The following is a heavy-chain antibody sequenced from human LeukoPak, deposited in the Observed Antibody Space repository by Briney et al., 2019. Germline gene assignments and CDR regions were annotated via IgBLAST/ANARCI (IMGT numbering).Heavy chain of an antibody. CDR1: GFTFSSHW. V-gene: IGHV3-7*05. D-gene: IGHD1-26*01. Sequence: GGSLRLSCAASGFTFSSHWMNWVRQAPGKGLEWVANIKEDGSEKYYVDSVKGRFTISRGNAKNSLCLQMNSLRAEDTAIYYCVRSGGYWGQETLVTVSS. CDR3: VRSGGY. J-gene: IGHJ4*02. CDR2: IKEDGSEK.